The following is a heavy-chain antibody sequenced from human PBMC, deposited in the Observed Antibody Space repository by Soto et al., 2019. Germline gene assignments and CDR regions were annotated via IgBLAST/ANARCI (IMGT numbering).Heavy chain of an antibody. Sequence: SETLSLTCAVYGGSFSGYYWSWIRKPPGKGLEWIGEINHSGSTNYNPSLKSRVTISVDTSKNQFSLKLSSVTAADTAVYCWARGGKDCSGGSCYSTSWRGPPQSHYYGRDVWRQGTTVTISS. J-gene: IGHJ6*01. V-gene: IGHV4-34*01. CDR1: GGSFSGYY. CDR2: INHSGST. D-gene: IGHD2-15*01. CDR3: ARGGKDCSGGSCYSTSWRGPPQSHYYGRDV.